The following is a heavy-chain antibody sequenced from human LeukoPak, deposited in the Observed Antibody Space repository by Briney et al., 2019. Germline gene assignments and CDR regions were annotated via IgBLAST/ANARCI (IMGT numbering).Heavy chain of an antibody. CDR3: ARDAGYSYGWDTFDY. Sequence: TGGSLRLSCAASGFTFSTYSMDWVRQAPGKGLEWVSYISSSSTTIYYADSVKGRFTISRDNAKNSLYLQMYSLRAEDTAVYYCARDAGYSYGWDTFDYWGQGTLVTVSS. CDR1: GFTFSTYS. V-gene: IGHV3-48*01. D-gene: IGHD5-18*01. J-gene: IGHJ4*02. CDR2: ISSSSTTI.